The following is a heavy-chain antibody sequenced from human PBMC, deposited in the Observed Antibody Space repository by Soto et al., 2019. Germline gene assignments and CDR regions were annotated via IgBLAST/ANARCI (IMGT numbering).Heavy chain of an antibody. D-gene: IGHD3-22*01. CDR2: IRAYNGNT. CDR3: ARQRLYDSSGYYSFDP. CDR1: GYTFTSYG. V-gene: IGHV1-18*04. J-gene: IGHJ5*02. Sequence: ASVKVSCKASGYTFTSYGISWVRQAPGQGLEWMGWIRAYNGNTNYAQKLQGRVTMTTDTSTSTAYMALRSLRSDDTAPYYCARQRLYDSSGYYSFDPWGQETLVTVS.